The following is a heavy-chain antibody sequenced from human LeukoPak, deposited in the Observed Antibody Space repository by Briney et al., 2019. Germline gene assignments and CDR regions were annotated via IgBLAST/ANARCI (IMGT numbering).Heavy chain of an antibody. CDR1: GGSFSGYY. V-gene: IGHV4-34*01. Sequence: SETLSLTCAVYGGSFSGYYWSWIRQPPGKGLEWIREINHSGSTNYNPSLKSRVTISVDTSKNQFSLKLSSVTAADTAVYYCARGTRLRELLKPRYNWFDPWGQGTLVTVSS. J-gene: IGHJ5*02. CDR2: INHSGST. CDR3: ARGTRLRELLKPRYNWFDP. D-gene: IGHD4-11*01.